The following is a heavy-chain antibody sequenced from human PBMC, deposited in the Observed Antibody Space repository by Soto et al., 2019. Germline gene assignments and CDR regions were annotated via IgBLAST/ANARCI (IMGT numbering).Heavy chain of an antibody. CDR2: ISGSGGST. V-gene: IGHV3-23*01. J-gene: IGHJ2*01. Sequence: GGSLRLSCAASGFTFSSYAMSWVRQAPGKGLEWVSAISGSGGSTYYADSVKGRFTISRDNSKNTLYLQMNSLRAEDTAVYYCARDSRGRRYFDLWGRGTLVTVSS. CDR3: ARDSRGRRYFDL. D-gene: IGHD2-15*01. CDR1: GFTFSSYA.